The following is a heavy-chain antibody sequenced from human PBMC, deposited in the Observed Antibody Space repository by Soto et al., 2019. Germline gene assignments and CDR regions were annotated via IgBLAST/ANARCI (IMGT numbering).Heavy chain of an antibody. CDR2: IYYSGST. CDR3: ARERGMGSSWYPDFL. D-gene: IGHD6-13*01. Sequence: QVQLQESGPGLVKPSETLSLTCTVSGGSVSSGSYYWSWIRQPPGKGLEWIGYIYYSGSTNYNPSLKSRVTISVDTSKNQFSLKLSSVTAADTAVYYCARERGMGSSWYPDFLWGQGTLVTVSS. CDR1: GGSVSSGSYY. V-gene: IGHV4-61*01. J-gene: IGHJ4*02.